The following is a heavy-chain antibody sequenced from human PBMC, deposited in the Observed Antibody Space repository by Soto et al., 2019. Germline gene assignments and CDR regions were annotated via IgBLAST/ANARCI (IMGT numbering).Heavy chain of an antibody. CDR3: TTDNSDYGDYNWFDP. V-gene: IGHV3-15*01. Sequence: LRLSCSASGFTFNNAWMSWVRQAPGKGLEWVGRIKSKIDGGTTDYAAPVKGRFTISRDDSKNTVYLQMNSLKTEDTAVYYCTTDNSDYGDYNWFDPWGQGTLVTVSS. J-gene: IGHJ5*02. CDR1: GFTFNNAW. CDR2: IKSKIDGGTT. D-gene: IGHD4-17*01.